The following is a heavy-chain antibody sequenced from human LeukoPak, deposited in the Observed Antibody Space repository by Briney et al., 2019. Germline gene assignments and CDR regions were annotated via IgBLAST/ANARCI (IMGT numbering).Heavy chain of an antibody. J-gene: IGHJ1*01. D-gene: IGHD1-26*01. CDR2: IFATGGT. V-gene: IGHV4-4*07. Sequence: KPSETLSLTCTVSGGSISSYYWSWIRQPAGKGLEWIGRIFATGGTNHNPSLRSRVTMSVDTSKNQLSLRLTSMTAADTAVYYCAREIMGATTIEHWGQGILVTVSS. CDR1: GGSISSYY. CDR3: AREIMGATTIEH.